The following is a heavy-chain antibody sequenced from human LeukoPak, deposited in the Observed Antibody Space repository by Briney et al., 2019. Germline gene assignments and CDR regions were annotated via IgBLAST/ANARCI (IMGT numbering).Heavy chain of an antibody. D-gene: IGHD4-23*01. V-gene: IGHV4-30-4*08. J-gene: IGHJ4*02. CDR2: INHSGST. Sequence: SQTLSLTCTVSGDSISSGYYYWSWIRQPPGKGLEWIGEINHSGSTNYNPSLKSRVTISVDTSKNQFSLKLSSVTAADTAVYYCARVAVTDTIDYWGQGTLVTVSS. CDR1: GDSISSGYYY. CDR3: ARVAVTDTIDY.